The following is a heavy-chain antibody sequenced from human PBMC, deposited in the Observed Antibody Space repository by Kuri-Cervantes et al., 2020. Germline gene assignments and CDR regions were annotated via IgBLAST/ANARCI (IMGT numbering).Heavy chain of an antibody. Sequence: GGSLRLSCAASGFTFDDYGMSWVRQAPGKGLEWVSGINWNGGSTGYAGSVKGRFTISRDNAKKSLYLQMNSLRVEDTAVYYCARVKGESSLFRAFDMWGQGTMVTVSS. CDR3: ARVKGESSLFRAFDM. CDR2: INWNGGST. V-gene: IGHV3-20*04. J-gene: IGHJ3*02. CDR1: GFTFDDYG. D-gene: IGHD3-16*02.